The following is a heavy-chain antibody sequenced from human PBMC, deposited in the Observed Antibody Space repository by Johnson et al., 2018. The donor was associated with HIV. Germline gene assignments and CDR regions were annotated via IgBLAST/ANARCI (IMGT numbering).Heavy chain of an antibody. CDR1: GFTFSSYG. CDR2: ISDSGGST. V-gene: IGHV3-23*04. Sequence: VQLVESGGGVVQPGRSLRLSCAASGFTFSSYGMHWVRQAPGKGLERVSGISDSGGSTHYADSVKGRFTISRDNSKNTLYLQMNSLRAEDTAIYYCARGRGWWLQLGGAFDIWGQGTMVTVSS. CDR3: ARGRGWWLQLGGAFDI. D-gene: IGHD5-24*01. J-gene: IGHJ3*02.